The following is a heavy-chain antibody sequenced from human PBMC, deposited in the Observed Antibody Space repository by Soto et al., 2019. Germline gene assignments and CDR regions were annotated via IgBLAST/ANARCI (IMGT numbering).Heavy chain of an antibody. CDR1: GGSISSGDYY. V-gene: IGHV4-30-4*01. CDR3: TTAPGYYDSSPFDF. Sequence: SETLSLTCTVSGGSISSGDYYWSWIRQPPGKGLEWIGYIYYSGSTYYNPSLKSRVTISVDTSKNQFSLKLSSVTAADTAVYYCTTAPGYYDSSPFDFWGQGSLVTVSS. CDR2: IYYSGST. D-gene: IGHD3-22*01. J-gene: IGHJ4*02.